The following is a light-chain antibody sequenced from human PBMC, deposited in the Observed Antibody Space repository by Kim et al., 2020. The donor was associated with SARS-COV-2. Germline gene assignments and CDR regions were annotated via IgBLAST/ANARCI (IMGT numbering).Light chain of an antibody. J-gene: IGLJ1*01. Sequence: QSVLTQPPSASGTPGQRVTISCSGSSSSIGSNAVNWYQQLPGTAPKLLIYLNNQRPSGVPDRFSGSKSGTSASLAISGLQSEDEAEYYCAVWDDSLNAYVFGTGTKVTVL. CDR3: AVWDDSLNAYV. V-gene: IGLV1-44*01. CDR1: SSSIGSNA. CDR2: LNN.